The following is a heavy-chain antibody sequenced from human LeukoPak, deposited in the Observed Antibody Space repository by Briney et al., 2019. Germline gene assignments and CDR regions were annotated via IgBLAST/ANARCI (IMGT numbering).Heavy chain of an antibody. CDR3: ASSTAVAATGYYFDY. Sequence: GGSLRLSCAASGFSFRTYGMHWVRQAPGKGLEWVAVIWYDGSNKYYADSVKGRFTISRDNSKNTPYLQMNSLRAEDTAVYYCASSTAVAATGYYFDYWGQGTLVTVSS. CDR2: IWYDGSNK. V-gene: IGHV3-33*01. J-gene: IGHJ4*02. CDR1: GFSFRTYG. D-gene: IGHD6-19*01.